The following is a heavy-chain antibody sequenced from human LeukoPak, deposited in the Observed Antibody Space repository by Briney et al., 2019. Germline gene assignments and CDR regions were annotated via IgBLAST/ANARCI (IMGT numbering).Heavy chain of an antibody. CDR3: ARQGALVKGIDY. J-gene: IGHJ4*02. Sequence: GASVKVSCKASGYTFTSYGISWVRQAPGQGLEWMGWINPNSGVTNYAQKFQGRVTMTRDTSISTVYMELSRLRSDDTAVYYCARQGALVKGIDYWGQGTLVTVSS. D-gene: IGHD6-13*01. CDR1: GYTFTSYG. CDR2: INPNSGVT. V-gene: IGHV1-2*02.